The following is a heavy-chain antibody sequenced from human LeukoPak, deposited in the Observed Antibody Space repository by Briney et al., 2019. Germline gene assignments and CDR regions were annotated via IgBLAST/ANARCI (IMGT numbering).Heavy chain of an antibody. CDR1: GGSISSSSYY. CDR2: IYYSGST. D-gene: IGHD3-3*01. J-gene: IGHJ4*02. V-gene: IGHV4-39*01. CDR3: ARLKIRFLEWLPEFGY. Sequence: LETLSLTCTVSGGSISSSSYYCGWIRQPPGKGLELIGSIYYSGSTYYNPPLKSRVTISVDTSKNQFSLKLSSVTAADTAVYYCARLKIRFLEWLPEFGYWGQGTLVTVSS.